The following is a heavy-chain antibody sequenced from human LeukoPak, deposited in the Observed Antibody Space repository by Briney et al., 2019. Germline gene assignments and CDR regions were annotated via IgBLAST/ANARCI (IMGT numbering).Heavy chain of an antibody. J-gene: IGHJ4*02. V-gene: IGHV3-49*04. CDR2: IRSEGPGGTP. Sequence: GGSLRLSCAASGFTFSSYSMNWVRQAPGKGLEWVGFIRSEGPGGTPEYATSVKGRFTISRDDSKSIAYLQMNSLKTEDTAMYYCTRDSYSVDSGYFEFDYWGQGTLVTVSS. CDR1: GFTFSSYS. CDR3: TRDSYSVDSGYFEFDY. D-gene: IGHD3-22*01.